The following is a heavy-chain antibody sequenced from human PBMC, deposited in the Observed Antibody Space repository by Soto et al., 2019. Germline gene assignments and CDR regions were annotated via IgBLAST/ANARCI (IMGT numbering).Heavy chain of an antibody. V-gene: IGHV1-18*01. D-gene: IGHD6-13*01. CDR2: ISPYNGNT. CDR3: ARDWSSIAAAGTEGDY. CDR1: GYTFTSYG. Sequence: QVQLVQSGVEVKKPGASVKVSCKASGYTFTSYGISWVRQAPGQGLEWMGWISPYNGNTNYEQKRQGRVTMTTDTSTSTAYMELRSLRSDDTAVYYCARDWSSIAAAGTEGDYWGQGTLVTVSS. J-gene: IGHJ4*02.